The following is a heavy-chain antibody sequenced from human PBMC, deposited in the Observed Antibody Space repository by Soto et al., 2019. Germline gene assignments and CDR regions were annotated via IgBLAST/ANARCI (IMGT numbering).Heavy chain of an antibody. CDR2: IIPIFGTA. J-gene: IGHJ6*02. CDR1: GGTFSSYA. Sequence: SVKVSCKASGGTFSSYAISWVRQAPGQGLEWMGGIIPIFGTANYAQKFQGRVTITADESTSTAYMGLSSLRSEDTAVYYCAREPSIAARLDYYYGMDVWGQGTTVTVSS. V-gene: IGHV1-69*13. CDR3: AREPSIAARLDYYYGMDV. D-gene: IGHD6-6*01.